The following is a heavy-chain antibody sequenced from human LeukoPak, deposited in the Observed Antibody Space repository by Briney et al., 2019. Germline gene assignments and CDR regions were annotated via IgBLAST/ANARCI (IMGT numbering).Heavy chain of an antibody. CDR2: IYYSGST. Sequence: SETLSLTCTVSGGSISSYYWSWIRQPPGKGLEWIGYIYYSGSTNYNPSLKSRATISVDTSKNQFSLKLSSVTAADTAVYYCARRRTDSSSWYDYWGQGTLVTVSS. V-gene: IGHV4-59*08. D-gene: IGHD6-13*01. J-gene: IGHJ4*02. CDR3: ARRRTDSSSWYDY. CDR1: GGSISSYY.